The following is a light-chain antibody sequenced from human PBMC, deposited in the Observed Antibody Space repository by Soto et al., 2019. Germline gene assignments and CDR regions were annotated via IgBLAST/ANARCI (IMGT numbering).Light chain of an antibody. CDR1: QSVTSSY. V-gene: IGKV3-20*01. Sequence: IVLTQSPGTLSLSPGERATLSCRASQSVTSSYLAWYQQKPGQAPRLLIYGASSRATGIPDRFSGSGSGTDFTLTISRLEPEDFAVYYCQQYNNWPPLTFGGGTKVDI. CDR2: GAS. CDR3: QQYNNWPPLT. J-gene: IGKJ4*01.